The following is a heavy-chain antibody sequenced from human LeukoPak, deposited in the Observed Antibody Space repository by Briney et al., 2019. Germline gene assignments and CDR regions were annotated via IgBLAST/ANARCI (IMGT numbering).Heavy chain of an antibody. CDR2: IYTSGST. J-gene: IGHJ6*02. D-gene: IGHD1-14*01. Sequence: TSETLSLSCTVSGGSFSNYYWSWIRQPAGKGLEWIGRIYTSGSTNYNPSVKSRVTMSVDTSNNQFSLELTSVTAADTAVYYCARQPPQYYGMDVWGQGTTVTVSS. CDR3: ARQPPQYYGMDV. CDR1: GGSFSNYY. V-gene: IGHV4-4*07.